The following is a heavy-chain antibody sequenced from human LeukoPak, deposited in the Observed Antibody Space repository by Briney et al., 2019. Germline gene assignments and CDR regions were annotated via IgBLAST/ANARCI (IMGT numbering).Heavy chain of an antibody. J-gene: IGHJ4*02. D-gene: IGHD6-19*01. CDR1: GFTFSDYY. CDR2: ISSSGSTI. Sequence: GGSLRLSCAASGFTFSDYYMSWIRQAPGKGLEWVSYISSSGSTIYYADSVKGRFIISRDNAKNSLYLQMNSLRAEDTAVYYCARDADIAVAGTEGYWGQGTLVTVSS. V-gene: IGHV3-11*01. CDR3: ARDADIAVAGTEGY.